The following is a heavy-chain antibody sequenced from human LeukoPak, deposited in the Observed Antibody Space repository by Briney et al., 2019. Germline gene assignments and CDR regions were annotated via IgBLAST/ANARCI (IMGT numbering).Heavy chain of an antibody. CDR1: GGSISSGGYY. D-gene: IGHD3-22*01. J-gene: IGHJ3*02. CDR3: ASGTMIVPRAFDI. CDR2: IYYSGST. Sequence: PSETLSLTCTVSGGSISSGGYYWSWIRQHPGKGLEWIGYIYYSGSTYYNPSLKSRVTISVDTSKNQFSLKLSSVTAADTAVYYCASGTMIVPRAFDIWGQGTMITVSS. V-gene: IGHV4-31*03.